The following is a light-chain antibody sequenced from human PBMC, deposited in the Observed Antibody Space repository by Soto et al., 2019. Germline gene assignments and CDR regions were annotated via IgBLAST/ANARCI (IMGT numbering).Light chain of an antibody. CDR2: DND. CDR1: SSNIGNNH. CDR3: GTWDSSLSAWV. Sequence: QSVLTQPPSVSAAPGQKVTISCSGSSSNIGNNHASWYQHLPGTAPKLLIFDNDKRPSGIPDRFSGSKSGTSATLGITGLQPVDEADYYCGTWDSSLSAWVFGGGTQLTVL. J-gene: IGLJ3*02. V-gene: IGLV1-51*01.